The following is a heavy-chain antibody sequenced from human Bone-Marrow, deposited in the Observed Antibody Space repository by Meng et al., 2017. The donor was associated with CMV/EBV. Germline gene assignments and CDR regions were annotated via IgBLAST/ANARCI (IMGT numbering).Heavy chain of an antibody. CDR3: ARLPAAKHNWFDP. J-gene: IGHJ5*02. V-gene: IGHV4-59*01. D-gene: IGHD2-2*01. CDR1: GGSISSYY. Sequence: SEPLSLTCTVSGGSISSYYWSWIRQPPGKGLEWIGYIYYSGSTNYNPSLKSRVTISVDTSKNQFSLKLSSVTAADTAVYYCARLPAAKHNWFDPWGQGTLVTVSS. CDR2: IYYSGST.